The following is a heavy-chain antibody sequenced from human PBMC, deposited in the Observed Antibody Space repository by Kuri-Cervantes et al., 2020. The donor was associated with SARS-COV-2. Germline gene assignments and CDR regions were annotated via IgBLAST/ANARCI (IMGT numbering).Heavy chain of an antibody. V-gene: IGHV4-4*07. Sequence: GSLRLSCTVSGGSISSYYWSWIRQPAGKGLEWIGRIYTSGSTNYNPSLKSQVAMSVDTSKNQFSLKLSSVTAADTAVYYCARGAEGSPFDYWGQGTLVTVSS. CDR3: ARGAEGSPFDY. CDR2: IYTSGST. CDR1: GGSISSYY. J-gene: IGHJ4*02. D-gene: IGHD6-13*01.